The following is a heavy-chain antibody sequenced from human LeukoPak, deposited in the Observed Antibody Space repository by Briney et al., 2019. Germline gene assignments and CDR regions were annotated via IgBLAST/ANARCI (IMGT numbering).Heavy chain of an antibody. D-gene: IGHD4-23*01. CDR1: GFTFSTYA. Sequence: GGSLRLSCAASGFTFSTYAMNWVRQAPGKGLEWVSVISGSGGTIYYADSVKGRFTISRDNSRNTVYLQMSSLRAEDTAVCYCASKSRGNFPFDYWGQGTLVTVSS. V-gene: IGHV3-23*01. CDR3: ASKSRGNFPFDY. J-gene: IGHJ4*02. CDR2: ISGSGGTI.